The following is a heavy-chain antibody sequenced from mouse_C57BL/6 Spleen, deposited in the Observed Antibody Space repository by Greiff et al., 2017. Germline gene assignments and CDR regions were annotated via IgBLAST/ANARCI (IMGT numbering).Heavy chain of an antibody. CDR2: SRNKANDYTT. J-gene: IGHJ4*01. CDR1: GFTFSDFY. Sequence: EVQGVESGGGLVQSGRSLRLSCATSGFTFSDFYMEWVRQAPGKGLEWIAASRNKANDYTTEYSASVKGRFIVSRDTSQSILYLQMNALRAEDTAIYYCARDPMDYWGQGTSVTVSS. CDR3: ARDPMDY. V-gene: IGHV7-1*01.